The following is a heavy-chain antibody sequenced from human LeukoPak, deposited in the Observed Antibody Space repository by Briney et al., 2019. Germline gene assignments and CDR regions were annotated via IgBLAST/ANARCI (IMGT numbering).Heavy chain of an antibody. V-gene: IGHV3-7*01. CDR3: ARNSGSHP. D-gene: IGHD1-26*01. CDR2: IKQDGSEK. Sequence: GGSLRLSCAASGFTFSSYWMSWFRQTPGKGLEWVANIKQDGSEKYYVDSVKGRFTISRDNAKNSLFLQMNTLRAEDTAMYYCARNSGSHPWGQGTLVTVSS. CDR1: GFTFSSYW. J-gene: IGHJ5*02.